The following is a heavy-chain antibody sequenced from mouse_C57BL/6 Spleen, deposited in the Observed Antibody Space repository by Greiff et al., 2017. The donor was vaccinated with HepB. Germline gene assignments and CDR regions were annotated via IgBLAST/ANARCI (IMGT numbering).Heavy chain of an antibody. D-gene: IGHD1-2*01. CDR1: GYTFTSYW. CDR3: ARSTAYYFDY. V-gene: IGHV1-69*01. CDR2: IDPSDSYT. Sequence: VKLQQPGAELVMPGASVKLSCKASGYTFTSYWMHWVKQRPGQGLEWIGEIDPSDSYTNYNQKFKGKSTLTVDKSSSTAYMQLSSLTSEDSAVYYCARSTAYYFDYWGQGTTLTVSS. J-gene: IGHJ2*01.